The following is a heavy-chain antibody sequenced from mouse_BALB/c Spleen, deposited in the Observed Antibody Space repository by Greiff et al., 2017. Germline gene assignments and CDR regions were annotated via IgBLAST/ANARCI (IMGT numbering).Heavy chain of an antibody. CDR3: ARAGGCAYYYAMGD. CDR2: IYPGDGDT. J-gene: IGHJ4*01. V-gene: IGHV1-80*01. CDR1: GYAFSSYW. Sequence: QVQLQQSGAELVRPGSSVKISCKASGYAFSSYWMNWVKQRPGQGLEWIGQIYPGDGDTNYNGKFKGKATLTADKSSSTAYMQLSSLTSEDSAVYFCARAGGCAYYYAMGDWGQGTSVTVSA.